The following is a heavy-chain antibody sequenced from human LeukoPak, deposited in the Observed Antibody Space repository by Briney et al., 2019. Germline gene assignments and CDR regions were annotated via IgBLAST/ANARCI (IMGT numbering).Heavy chain of an antibody. Sequence: GGSLRLSCAASGFTFSSYAMSWVRQAPGKGLEWVSAISGSGGSTYYADSVKGRFTISRDNSKNTLYLQMNSLRAEDTAVYYCAKNTVVVPAARSPSLYYYYGMDVWGQGTTVTVSS. CDR2: ISGSGGST. D-gene: IGHD2-2*01. CDR1: GFTFSSYA. J-gene: IGHJ6*02. CDR3: AKNTVVVPAARSPSLYYYYGMDV. V-gene: IGHV3-23*01.